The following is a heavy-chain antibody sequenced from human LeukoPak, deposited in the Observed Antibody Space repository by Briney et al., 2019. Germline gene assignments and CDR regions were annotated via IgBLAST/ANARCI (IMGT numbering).Heavy chain of an antibody. Sequence: PGGSLSLSCAASGFIFRSHWMTWVRQAPGQGLEWVANIKTDGSEKFYMDALKGRLTISRDNAKSTMYLQMNSLRAEDTAVYYCVRFRRDYYYGLDVWGQGTTVTVSS. V-gene: IGHV3-7*01. CDR2: IKTDGSEK. CDR1: GFIFRSHW. J-gene: IGHJ6*02. CDR3: VRFRRDYYYGLDV.